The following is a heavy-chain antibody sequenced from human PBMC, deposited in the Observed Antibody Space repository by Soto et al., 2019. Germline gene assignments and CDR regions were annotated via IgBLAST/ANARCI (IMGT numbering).Heavy chain of an antibody. J-gene: IGHJ4*02. CDR2: INPSGGST. CDR3: AREFYYYDNSGRQYYFDY. CDR1: GYTFTTCY. D-gene: IGHD3-22*01. Sequence: ASVKVSCKASGYTFTTCYMHWVRQAPGRGLEWMGIINPSGGSTSYAQKFQGRVTMTRDTSTSTVYMELTSLRSEDTAVYFCAREFYYYDNSGRQYYFDYWGPGTLVTVSS. V-gene: IGHV1-46*01.